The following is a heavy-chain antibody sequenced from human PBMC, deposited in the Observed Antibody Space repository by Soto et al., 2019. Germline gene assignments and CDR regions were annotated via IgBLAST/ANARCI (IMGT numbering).Heavy chain of an antibody. Sequence: QVQLVESGGGLVKPGGSLRLSCAASGFTFSDYYMSWIRQAPGKGLEWVSYISSSGSTIYYADSVKGRFTTSRDNAKNSLYLQMNSLRAEDTAVYYCARGYCSSTSCYAREGFDPWGQGTLVTVSS. D-gene: IGHD2-2*01. V-gene: IGHV3-11*01. CDR1: GFTFSDYY. J-gene: IGHJ5*02. CDR3: ARGYCSSTSCYAREGFDP. CDR2: ISSSGSTI.